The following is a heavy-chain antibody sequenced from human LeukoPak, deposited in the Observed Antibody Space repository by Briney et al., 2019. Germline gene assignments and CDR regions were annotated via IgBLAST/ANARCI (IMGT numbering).Heavy chain of an antibody. J-gene: IGHJ5*02. CDR1: GNSFGDYY. Sequence: SETLSLTCTVSGNSFGDYYWSWIRQPAGEGLEWIGRIYTSGSTTYNPSLKSRVTMSVDTSKSQFSLNLMSVTAADTAAYYCTRDTGTTGEVKFDPWGQGTLVTVSS. D-gene: IGHD4-17*01. V-gene: IGHV4-4*07. CDR2: IYTSGST. CDR3: TRDTGTTGEVKFDP.